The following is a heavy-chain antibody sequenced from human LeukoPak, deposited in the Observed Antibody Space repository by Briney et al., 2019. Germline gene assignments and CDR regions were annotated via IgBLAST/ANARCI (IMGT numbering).Heavy chain of an antibody. Sequence: GGSLRLSCAASGFTFSSYAMHWVRQAPGKGLEWVAVISYDGSNKYYADSVKGRFTISRDNSKNTLYLQMNSLRAEDTAVYYCASDYDIVVVPAASPRDYWGQGTLVTVSS. D-gene: IGHD2-2*01. CDR1: GFTFSSYA. J-gene: IGHJ4*02. V-gene: IGHV3-30-3*01. CDR2: ISYDGSNK. CDR3: ASDYDIVVVPAASPRDY.